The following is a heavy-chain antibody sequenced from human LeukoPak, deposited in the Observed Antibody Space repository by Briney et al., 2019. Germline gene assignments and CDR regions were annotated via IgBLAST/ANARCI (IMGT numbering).Heavy chain of an antibody. CDR1: GFTFSNYW. CDR2: INQDGSDK. CDR3: VGGDY. J-gene: IGHJ4*02. Sequence: QPGGSLRLSCAASGFTFSNYWMHWVRQAPGKGLECVANINQDGSDKYYVDSVKGRFTISRDNTKNSLYLQMNSLRAEDTAVYYCVGGDYWGQGTLVTVSS. V-gene: IGHV3-7*01.